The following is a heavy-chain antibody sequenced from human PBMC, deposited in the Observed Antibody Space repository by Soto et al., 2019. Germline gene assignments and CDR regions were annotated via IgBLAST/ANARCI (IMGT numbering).Heavy chain of an antibody. CDR3: AREGSDILTGTPVRAFDS. J-gene: IGHJ3*02. V-gene: IGHV4-59*01. CDR1: GGSISSYY. CDR2: IYYSGST. Sequence: PSETLSLTCTVSGGSISSYYWSWIRQPLGKGLEWIGYIYYSGSTNYNPSLKSRVTISVDTSKNQFSLKLSSVTAADTAVYYCAREGSDILTGTPVRAFDSWGQGTRVTVAS. D-gene: IGHD3-9*01.